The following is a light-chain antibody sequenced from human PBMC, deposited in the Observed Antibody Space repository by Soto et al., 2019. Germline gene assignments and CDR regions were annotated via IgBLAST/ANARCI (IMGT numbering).Light chain of an antibody. CDR1: QSVSSSY. V-gene: IGKV3-20*01. J-gene: IGKJ1*01. CDR2: GTS. CDR3: QQYAASPWT. Sequence: EIVLTQSPGTLSLSPGDRATLSCRASQSVSSSYLAWYQQKPGQAPRLLIYGTSNRATGIPDRFSGSGSGTDFTLTISRLEPEDFAVYYCQQYAASPWTFGQGTKVEIK.